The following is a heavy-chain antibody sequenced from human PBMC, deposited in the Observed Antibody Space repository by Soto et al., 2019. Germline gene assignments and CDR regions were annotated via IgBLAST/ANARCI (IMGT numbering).Heavy chain of an antibody. Sequence: AASVKVSCKASGYTFTGYYMHWVRQAPGQGLEWMGWINPNSGGTNYAQKFQGWVTMTRDTSISTAYMELSRLRSDDTAVYYCARGYDYYDSSGYYGYWGQGTLVTVSS. CDR1: GYTFTGYY. D-gene: IGHD3-22*01. J-gene: IGHJ4*02. CDR2: INPNSGGT. CDR3: ARGYDYYDSSGYYGY. V-gene: IGHV1-2*04.